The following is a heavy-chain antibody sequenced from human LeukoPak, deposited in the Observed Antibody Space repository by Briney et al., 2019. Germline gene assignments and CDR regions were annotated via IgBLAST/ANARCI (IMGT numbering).Heavy chain of an antibody. V-gene: IGHV3-20*04. Sequence: GGSLRLSCAASGFTFDDYGMSWVRQAPGKGLEWVSGINWNGGSTGYADSVKGRFTIPRDNAKNSLYLQMNSLRAEDTALYYCARGGIAAAGTYGYYYYYYYMDVWGKGTTVTVSS. CDR2: INWNGGST. D-gene: IGHD6-13*01. J-gene: IGHJ6*03. CDR3: ARGGIAAAGTYGYYYYYYYMDV. CDR1: GFTFDDYG.